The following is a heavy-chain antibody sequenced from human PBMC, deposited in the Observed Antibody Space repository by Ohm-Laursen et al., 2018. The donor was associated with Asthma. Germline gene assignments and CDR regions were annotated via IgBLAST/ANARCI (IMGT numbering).Heavy chain of an antibody. CDR1: GFTFTSYD. CDR2: IWYAGNNI. J-gene: IGHJ4*02. D-gene: IGHD2-2*02. V-gene: IGHV3-33*08. CDR3: ARVDLPYCSSTSCYTRVLDY. Sequence: SLRLSCTASGFTFTSYDMYWVRQAPGKGLEWVAVIWYAGNNIFYEDSVEGRFTISRDNSKNTLYLQMNSLRAEDTAVYYCARVDLPYCSSTSCYTRVLDYWGQGTLVTVSS.